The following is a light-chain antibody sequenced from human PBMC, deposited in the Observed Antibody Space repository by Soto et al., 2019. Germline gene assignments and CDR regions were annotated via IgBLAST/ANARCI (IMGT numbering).Light chain of an antibody. CDR1: ALPKQY. Sequence: SYELTQPPSVSVSPGQTARITCSGDALPKQYAYWYQQKPGQAPVLVIYKDSERPSGIPERFSGSNSGTTVTLTISGVQAEDEADYYCQSADSSGTYGVFGGGTKVTVL. J-gene: IGLJ2*01. CDR3: QSADSSGTYGV. V-gene: IGLV3-25*03. CDR2: KDS.